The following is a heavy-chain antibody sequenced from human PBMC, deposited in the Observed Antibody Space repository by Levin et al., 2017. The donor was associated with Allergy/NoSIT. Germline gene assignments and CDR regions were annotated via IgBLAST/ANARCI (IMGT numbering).Heavy chain of an antibody. V-gene: IGHV1-2*02. Sequence: ASVKVSCKASGYTFTGYYMHWVRQAPGQGLEWMGWINPNSGGTNYAQKFQGRVTMTRDTSISTAYMELSRLRSDDTAVYYCARVEQEYCSSTSCYTIDYWGQGTLVTVSS. CDR2: INPNSGGT. J-gene: IGHJ4*02. CDR3: ARVEQEYCSSTSCYTIDY. CDR1: GYTFTGYY. D-gene: IGHD2-2*02.